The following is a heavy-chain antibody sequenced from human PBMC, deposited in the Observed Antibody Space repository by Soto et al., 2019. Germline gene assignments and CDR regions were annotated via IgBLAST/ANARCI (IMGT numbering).Heavy chain of an antibody. D-gene: IGHD3-10*01. CDR2: ISYDGSNK. J-gene: IGHJ4*02. V-gene: IGHV3-30-3*01. CDR3: ARGSRVIRSSDKGY. Sequence: QVQLVESGGGVVQPGRSLRLSCEAAGFTFSNYAMHWVRQAPGKGLEWVAVISYDGSNKYYEDSVKGRFTISRDNSKNTLYLQMNSLRAEDTAVYYCARGSRVIRSSDKGYWCQGTLVTVYS. CDR1: GFTFSNYA.